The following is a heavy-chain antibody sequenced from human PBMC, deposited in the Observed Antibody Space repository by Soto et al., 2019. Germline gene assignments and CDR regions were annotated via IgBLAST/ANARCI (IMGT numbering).Heavy chain of an antibody. CDR2: ITWNSSVL. J-gene: IGHJ4*02. CDR1: GLNFDDFA. Sequence: EEQLVESGGRLVQPGRSLRLSCVGTGLNFDDFAMHWVRQAPGKGLEWVSGITWNSSVLAYADSVKGRFTISRDNARNSLYLQMDSLRDEDTALYYCAKGRYDFWSPYYFDSWGQGTLVTVSS. D-gene: IGHD3-3*01. CDR3: AKGRYDFWSPYYFDS. V-gene: IGHV3-9*01.